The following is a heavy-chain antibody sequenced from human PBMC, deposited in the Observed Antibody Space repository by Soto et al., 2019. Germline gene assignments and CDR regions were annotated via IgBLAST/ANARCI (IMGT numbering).Heavy chain of an antibody. CDR3: ARVVVGATTGYFQH. D-gene: IGHD1-26*01. V-gene: IGHV1-69*13. J-gene: IGHJ1*01. Sequence: GASVEGLCKASGGTFSSYAISWVRQAPGQGLEWMGGIIPIFGTANYAQKFQGRVTITADESTSTAYMELSSLRSEDTAVYYCARVVVGATTGYFQHWGQGTLVTVSS. CDR1: GGTFSSYA. CDR2: IIPIFGTA.